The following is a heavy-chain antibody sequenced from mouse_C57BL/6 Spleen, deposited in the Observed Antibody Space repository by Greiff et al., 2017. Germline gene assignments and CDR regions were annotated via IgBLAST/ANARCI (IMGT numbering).Heavy chain of an antibody. Sequence: VKLQQSGPELVKPGASVKISCKASGYAFSSSWMNWVKQRPGKGLEWIGRIYPGDGDTNYNGKFKGKATLTADKSSSTAYMQLSSLTSEDSAVYFCARLDGNLYWGQGTLVTVSA. CDR1: GYAFSSSW. CDR3: ARLDGNLY. CDR2: IYPGDGDT. J-gene: IGHJ3*01. V-gene: IGHV1-82*01. D-gene: IGHD2-1*01.